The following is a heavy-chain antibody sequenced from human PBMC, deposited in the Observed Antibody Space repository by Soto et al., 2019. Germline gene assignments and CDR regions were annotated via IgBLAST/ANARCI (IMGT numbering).Heavy chain of an antibody. V-gene: IGHV1-69*13. CDR3: AGPSEYSSSSLFDY. D-gene: IGHD6-6*01. CDR2: IIPIFGTA. J-gene: IGHJ4*02. CDR1: GGTFSSYA. Sequence: ASVKVSCKASGGTFSSYAISWVRQAPGQGLEWMRGIIPIFGTANYAQKFQGRVTITADESTSTAYMELSSLRSEDTAVYYCAGPSEYSSSSLFDYWGQGTLVTVSS.